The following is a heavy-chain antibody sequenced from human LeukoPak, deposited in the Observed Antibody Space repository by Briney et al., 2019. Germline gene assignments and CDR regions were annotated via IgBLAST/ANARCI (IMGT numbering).Heavy chain of an antibody. D-gene: IGHD3-16*02. CDR2: IWYDGSNK. CDR3: AKTESYYTFGGVIAPDY. J-gene: IGHJ4*02. V-gene: IGHV3-33*06. Sequence: GGSLRLSCAASGFTFSSYAMHWVRQAPGKGLEWVAVIWYDGSNKYYADSVKGRFTISRDNSKNTLYLQMNSLRAEDTAVYYCAKTESYYTFGGVIAPDYWGQGTLVTVSS. CDR1: GFTFSSYA.